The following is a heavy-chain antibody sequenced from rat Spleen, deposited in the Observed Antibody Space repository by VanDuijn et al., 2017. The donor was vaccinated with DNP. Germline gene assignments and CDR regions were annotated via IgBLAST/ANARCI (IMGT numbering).Heavy chain of an antibody. V-gene: IGHV5-25*01. CDR1: GFTFNNYY. J-gene: IGHJ1*01. D-gene: IGHD1-2*01. Sequence: EVQLVESGGGLVQPGGSMKLSCAASGFTFNNYYMAWVRQAPTKGLEWVAFISTSGGTYYRVSVQGRFIIYRNNTKNPLYLKMTSLRYQDTATYYCTRDHKYYYSSYMPLGGYFDFWGPGTMVTVSS. CDR3: TRDHKYYYSSYMPLGGYFDF. CDR2: ISTSGGT.